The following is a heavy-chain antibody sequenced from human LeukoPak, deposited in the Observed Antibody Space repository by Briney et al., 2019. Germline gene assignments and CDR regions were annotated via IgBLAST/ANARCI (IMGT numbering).Heavy chain of an antibody. D-gene: IGHD3-22*01. J-gene: IGHJ4*02. Sequence: GGSLRLSCAASGFTFSDYYMSWIRQAPGKGLEWVSSISSSGTYIYYADSVKGRFTISRDDAKNSLYLQMNSLRAEDTAVYYCARPLPDYERGNFDYWGQGTLVTVSS. CDR1: GFTFSDYY. CDR2: ISSSGTYI. CDR3: ARPLPDYERGNFDY. V-gene: IGHV3-11*04.